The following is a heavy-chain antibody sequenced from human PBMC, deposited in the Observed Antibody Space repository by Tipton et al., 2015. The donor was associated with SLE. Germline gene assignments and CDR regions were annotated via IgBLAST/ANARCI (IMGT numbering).Heavy chain of an antibody. Sequence: TLSLTCTVSGGSISSYYWSWIRQPPGKGLEWIGYIYYSGSTNYNPSLKSRVTISVDTSKNQFSLKLSSVTAADTAVYYCARDSSGGSVSSDFDSWGQGALVTVSS. CDR2: IYYSGST. V-gene: IGHV4-59*01. CDR3: ARDSSGGSVSSDFDS. CDR1: GGSISSYY. D-gene: IGHD3-22*01. J-gene: IGHJ4*02.